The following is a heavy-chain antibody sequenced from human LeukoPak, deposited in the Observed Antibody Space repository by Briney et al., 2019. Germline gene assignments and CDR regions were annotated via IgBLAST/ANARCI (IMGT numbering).Heavy chain of an antibody. CDR1: GYTFTGYY. Sequence: ASVTVSCKASGYTFTGYYIHWVRQAPAQGLEWVGWINPNTGGTHYSQRFQGRVTVTRDTSITTAYMDLSRLTSDDTAVFYCARGPRDGYNYLAYFDSWGQGTLVTVSS. CDR2: INPNTGGT. V-gene: IGHV1-2*02. D-gene: IGHD5-24*01. CDR3: ARGPRDGYNYLAYFDS. J-gene: IGHJ4*02.